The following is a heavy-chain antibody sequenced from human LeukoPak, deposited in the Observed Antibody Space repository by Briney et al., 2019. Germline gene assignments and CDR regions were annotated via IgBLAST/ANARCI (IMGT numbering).Heavy chain of an antibody. CDR1: GFTFSNAW. D-gene: IGHD3-22*01. V-gene: IGHV3-15*01. CDR2: IRSNTDGGTT. J-gene: IGHJ4*02. Sequence: GGSLRLSCAASGFTFSNAWMSWARQAPGKGLEWVGRIRSNTDGGTTDYAAPVKGRFIISRDDSKNTLYLQMNSLKTEDTALYYCTTDTLYYYDSSGFYPFDYWGQGTLVTVSS. CDR3: TTDTLYYYDSSGFYPFDY.